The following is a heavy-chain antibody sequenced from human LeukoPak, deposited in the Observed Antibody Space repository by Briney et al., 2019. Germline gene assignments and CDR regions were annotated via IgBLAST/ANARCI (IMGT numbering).Heavy chain of an antibody. CDR2: ISGSGGST. CDR1: GFTFSTYG. Sequence: PGGTLRLSCVASGFTFSTYGMSWVRQAPGKGLEWVSAISGSGGSTYYADSVKGRFTISRDNSKNTLYLQMNSLRAEDTAVYYCVTEVSGSFPTWGQGTLVTVSS. D-gene: IGHD1-26*01. J-gene: IGHJ4*02. V-gene: IGHV3-23*01. CDR3: VTEVSGSFPT.